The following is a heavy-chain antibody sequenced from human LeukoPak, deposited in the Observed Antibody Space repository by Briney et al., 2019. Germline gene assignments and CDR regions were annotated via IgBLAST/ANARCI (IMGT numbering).Heavy chain of an antibody. CDR3: ARVRDGYNHAFDY. D-gene: IGHD5-24*01. CDR2: IYYSGST. CDR1: GGSISSYY. Sequence: SETLSLTCTVSGGSISSYYWSWIRQPPGEGLEWIWYIYYSGSTDYNPSLKSRVTISVDTSKNQFSLKLSSVTAADTAVYYCARVRDGYNHAFDYWGQGTLVTVSS. V-gene: IGHV4-59*01. J-gene: IGHJ4*02.